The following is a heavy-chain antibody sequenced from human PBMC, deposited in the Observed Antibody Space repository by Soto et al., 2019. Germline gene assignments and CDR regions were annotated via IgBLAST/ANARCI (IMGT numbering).Heavy chain of an antibody. J-gene: IGHJ4*02. V-gene: IGHV3-23*01. CDR1: GFSFSNYA. D-gene: IGHD2-21*02. CDR3: ADNCGVDCHSGFFD. Sequence: EVQLLESGGGLVQPGGSLRLSCAASGFSFSNYAMSWVRQAPGKGLEWVSGISGGGGSSYYADSVKGRFTISRDKSKNALYLQMNSLRAEDTAVYYCADNCGVDCHSGFFDWGQGTLVIVSS. CDR2: ISGGGGSS.